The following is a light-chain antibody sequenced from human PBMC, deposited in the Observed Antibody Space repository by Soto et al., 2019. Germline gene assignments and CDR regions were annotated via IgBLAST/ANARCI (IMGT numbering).Light chain of an antibody. V-gene: IGLV2-14*01. J-gene: IGLJ1*01. Sequence: QSALTQPASVSGSPGQSITISCTGTSSDVGGYNYLSWYQQHPGKAPKLMIYEVSNRPSGVSHRFSGSKSGNTASLTISGLQAEDEADYYCSSYTSSSTLYVFGTGTKLTVL. CDR2: EVS. CDR3: SSYTSSSTLYV. CDR1: SSDVGGYNY.